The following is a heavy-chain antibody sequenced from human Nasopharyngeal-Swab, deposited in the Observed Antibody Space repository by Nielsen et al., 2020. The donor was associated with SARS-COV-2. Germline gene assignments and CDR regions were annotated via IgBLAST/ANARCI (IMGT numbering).Heavy chain of an antibody. CDR3: ARVPAGCSSTSCYLTD. Sequence: SETLSLTCALSGGSTSSPNWWNWVRQPPGKGLEWIGEISHSGLTNYNPSLKSPVTISIDNSKNQFSLRLNSMTAADTAVYHCARVPAGCSSTSCYLTDWGQGILVTVSS. D-gene: IGHD2-2*01. J-gene: IGHJ4*02. V-gene: IGHV4-4*02. CDR2: ISHSGLT. CDR1: GGSTSSPNW.